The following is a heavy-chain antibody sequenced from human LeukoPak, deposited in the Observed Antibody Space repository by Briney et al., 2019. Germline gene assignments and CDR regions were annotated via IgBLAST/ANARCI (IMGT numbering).Heavy chain of an antibody. J-gene: IGHJ4*02. CDR2: MKQDGSEE. CDR3: ARDLTPYGDRYFDY. Sequence: GGSLRLSCSASGLTFSGCWMSWVRQAPGKGLEWVANMKQDGSEEYYVDSVKGRFTISRDNAKNSLYLQMTGLRAEGTAVYYCARDLTPYGDRYFDYWGQGTLATVSS. CDR1: GLTFSGCW. V-gene: IGHV3-7*01. D-gene: IGHD4-17*01.